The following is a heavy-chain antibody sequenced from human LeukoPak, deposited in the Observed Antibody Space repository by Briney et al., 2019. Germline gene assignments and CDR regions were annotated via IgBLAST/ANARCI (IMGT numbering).Heavy chain of an antibody. V-gene: IGHV1-46*01. D-gene: IGHD6-25*01. CDR2: INPSGGST. CDR3: ARRVARAAFDY. Sequence: GASVKVSCKASGYTFTSYYMHWVRQAPGQGLEWMGIINPSGGSTSYAQKFQGRVTMTRNMSTSTVYMELSSLRSEDTAVYYCARRVARAAFDYWGQGTLVTVSS. J-gene: IGHJ4*02. CDR1: GYTFTSYY.